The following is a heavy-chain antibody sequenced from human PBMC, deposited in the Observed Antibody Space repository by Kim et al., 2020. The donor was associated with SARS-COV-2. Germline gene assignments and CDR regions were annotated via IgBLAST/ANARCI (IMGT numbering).Heavy chain of an antibody. CDR2: SRT. Sequence: SRTPYADSVKARFTVSRDNAKNTLYLQMNSLRADDTAIYYCASRIYTSFDSWGQGALVTVSS. J-gene: IGHJ4*02. CDR3: ASRIYTSFDS. V-gene: IGHV3-74*01.